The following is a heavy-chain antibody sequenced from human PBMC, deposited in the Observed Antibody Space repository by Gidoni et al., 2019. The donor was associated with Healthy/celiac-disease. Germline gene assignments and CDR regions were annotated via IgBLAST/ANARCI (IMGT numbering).Heavy chain of an antibody. V-gene: IGHV4-59*01. CDR3: ARGYDILTGYYSD. CDR2: IYYSGST. Sequence: QVQLQESGPGLVKPSEPLSLTCTVSGASISSYYWSWIRQPPGKGLEWIEYIYYSGSTNYNPSLKSRVTISVDTSKNQVSLKLSCVTAADTAVYYCARGYDILTGYYSDWGQGTLVTVSS. J-gene: IGHJ4*02. D-gene: IGHD3-9*01. CDR1: GASISSYY.